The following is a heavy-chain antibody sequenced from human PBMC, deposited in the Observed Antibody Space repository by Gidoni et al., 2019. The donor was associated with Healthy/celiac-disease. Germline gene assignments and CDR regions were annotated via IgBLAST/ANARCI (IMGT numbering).Heavy chain of an antibody. CDR1: GYTFTGYY. V-gene: IGHV1-2*02. CDR2: INPNSGGT. CDR3: ARDLAWNYAFDWFDP. D-gene: IGHD1-7*01. J-gene: IGHJ5*02. Sequence: QVQLVQSGAEVKKPGASVKVSCKASGYTFTGYYMHWVRQAPGQGLEWMGWINPNSGGTNYAQKFQGRVTMTRDTSISTAYMELSRLRSDDTAVYYCARDLAWNYAFDWFDPWGQGTLVTVSS.